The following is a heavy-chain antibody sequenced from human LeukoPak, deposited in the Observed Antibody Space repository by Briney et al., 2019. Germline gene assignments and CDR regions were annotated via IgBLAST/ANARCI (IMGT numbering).Heavy chain of an antibody. CDR3: VRDNLPVGSPENYFDS. Sequence: ASVKVSCKGSGYIFPSYGLAWVRQAPGQGLEWMGWISPYNGETKYAQNFRDRLTLTTDTSTSTAYMDLRSLRSDDTAVYYCVRDNLPVGSPENYFDSWGQGTLVTVSS. D-gene: IGHD1-26*01. CDR2: ISPYNGET. J-gene: IGHJ4*02. V-gene: IGHV1-18*01. CDR1: GYIFPSYG.